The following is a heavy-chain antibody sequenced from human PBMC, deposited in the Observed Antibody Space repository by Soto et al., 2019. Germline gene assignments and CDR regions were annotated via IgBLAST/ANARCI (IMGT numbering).Heavy chain of an antibody. CDR1: GDRFSTNGVA. CDR3: ARGRYSGFDY. V-gene: IGHV6-1*01. J-gene: IGHJ4*02. Sequence: QVQLQQSGPGLVKPSQTLSLTCAISGDRFSTNGVAWNWIRQPPSRGLEWLGRTYYRSKWYNDYAVSVKSRISVNADTPLHHFSLQLTSVTPEDTAVYYCARGRYSGFDYWGQGPLVTCSS. D-gene: IGHD5-12*01. CDR2: TYYRSKWYN.